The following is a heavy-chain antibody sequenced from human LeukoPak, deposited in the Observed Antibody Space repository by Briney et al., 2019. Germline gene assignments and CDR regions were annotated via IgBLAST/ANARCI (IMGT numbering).Heavy chain of an antibody. V-gene: IGHV3-23*01. J-gene: IGHJ4*02. D-gene: IGHD6-6*01. Sequence: VGSLRLSCAASGFTFSSHGISWVLQAPGKGLEWGSAISGSGGSTYYADSVKGRFTISRDNSKNTLYLQMHRLRAEDTAVYSCVRGGSSSSFPFAYWGQGSLVTVSS. CDR3: VRGGSSSSFPFAY. CDR1: GFTFSSHG. CDR2: ISGSGGST.